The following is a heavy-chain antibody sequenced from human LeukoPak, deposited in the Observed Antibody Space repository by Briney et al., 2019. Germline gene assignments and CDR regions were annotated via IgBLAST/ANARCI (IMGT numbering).Heavy chain of an antibody. CDR1: GFTFSSYG. CDR2: IRYDGSNK. D-gene: IGHD3-10*01. CDR3: AKDQGSGSYYTQQVDY. J-gene: IGHJ4*02. V-gene: IGHV3-30*02. Sequence: PGGSLRLSCAASGFTFSSYGMHWVRQAPGKGLEWVAFIRYDGSNKYYADSVKGRFTISRDNSKSTLYLQMNSLRAEDTAVYYCAKDQGSGSYYTQQVDYWGQGTLVTVSS.